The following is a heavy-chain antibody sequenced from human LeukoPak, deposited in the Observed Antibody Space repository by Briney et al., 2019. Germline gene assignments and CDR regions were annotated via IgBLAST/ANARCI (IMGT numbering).Heavy chain of an antibody. CDR1: GYTFTGYY. D-gene: IGHD6-19*01. Sequence: EASVKVSCKASGYTFTGYYIHWVRQAPGQGLEWMGWINPHSGGTNYAQKFQGGVTMTRDTSITTAYMELSSLRSDDTAVYYCARDRRVAGTSDFDYWGQGTLVTVSS. CDR3: ARDRRVAGTSDFDY. V-gene: IGHV1-2*02. J-gene: IGHJ4*02. CDR2: INPHSGGT.